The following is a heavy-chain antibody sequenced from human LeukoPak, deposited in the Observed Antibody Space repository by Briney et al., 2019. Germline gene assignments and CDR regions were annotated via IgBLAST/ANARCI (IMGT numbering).Heavy chain of an antibody. CDR1: GGSTNKYF. D-gene: IGHD3-3*01. CDR2: IHTSGST. CDR3: ARDPEGHGYYFDY. J-gene: IGHJ4*02. V-gene: IGHV4-4*07. Sequence: SETLSLTCTVSGGSTNKYFCTWLRQSAGKGLEWIGRIHTSGSTNYNPSLKSRVSMSVDTSKNQFSLKLSSVTAADTAVYYCARDPEGHGYYFDYWGQGALVTVSS.